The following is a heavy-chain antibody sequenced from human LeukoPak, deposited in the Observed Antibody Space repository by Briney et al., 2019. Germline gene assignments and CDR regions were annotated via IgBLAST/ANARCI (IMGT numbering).Heavy chain of an antibody. CDR3: AREGGVGPTAPPDYYSYQMDV. D-gene: IGHD1-26*01. CDR1: GYTFISYG. CDR2: ISPYTTKT. Sequence: ASVKVSCKASGYTFISYGITWVRQAPGQGLEWMGWISPYTTKTNYAQSLQGRVTLPPDTSTSTAYMELWSLRSDDTAAYYCAREGGVGPTAPPDYYSYQMDVWGKGTTVTVSS. J-gene: IGHJ6*03. V-gene: IGHV1-18*01.